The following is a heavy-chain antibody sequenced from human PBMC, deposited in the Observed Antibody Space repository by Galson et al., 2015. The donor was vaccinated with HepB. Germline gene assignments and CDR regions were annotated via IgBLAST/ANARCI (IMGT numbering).Heavy chain of an antibody. J-gene: IGHJ4*02. Sequence: SVKVSCKASGGTFSNYGIRWVRQAPGQGLEWMGGIIPIFGTANYAQKFQGRVTITADESTRTVYMELSSLRSEDTAIYYCARDGKGSSGYYESYPLDYWGQGTLVTVSS. CDR2: IIPIFGTA. V-gene: IGHV1-69*13. D-gene: IGHD3-22*01. CDR3: ARDGKGSSGYYESYPLDY. CDR1: GGTFSNYG.